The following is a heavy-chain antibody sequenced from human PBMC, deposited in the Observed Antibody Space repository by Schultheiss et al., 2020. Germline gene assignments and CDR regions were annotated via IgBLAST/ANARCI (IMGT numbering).Heavy chain of an antibody. D-gene: IGHD4-23*01. CDR3: GRDPHGGNSLSGMAY. J-gene: IGHJ4*02. V-gene: IGHV1-46*01. CDR1: GYTFTSYA. CDR2: INPSVGST. Sequence: ASVKVSCKASGYTFTSYAMHWVRQAPGQGLEWMGVINPSVGSTTYAQKFQGRVTMTRDTSTSTVYMELSSLRSEDTAVYYCGRDPHGGNSLSGMAYWGQGNLVTVSS.